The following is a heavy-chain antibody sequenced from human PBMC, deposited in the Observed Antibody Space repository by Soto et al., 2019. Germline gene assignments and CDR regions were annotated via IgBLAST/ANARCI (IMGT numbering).Heavy chain of an antibody. CDR3: AKAVPGIAATNNYDY. CDR1: GFTFSTYA. Sequence: GGSLRLSCAASGFTFSTYAMNWVRQAPGKGLEWVSGISGSGGSTYYADSVKGRFTISRDNSKNTLYLQMNSLRAEDTAVYYCAKAVPGIAATNNYDYWGQGTLVTVSS. J-gene: IGHJ4*02. V-gene: IGHV3-23*01. D-gene: IGHD6-13*01. CDR2: ISGSGGST.